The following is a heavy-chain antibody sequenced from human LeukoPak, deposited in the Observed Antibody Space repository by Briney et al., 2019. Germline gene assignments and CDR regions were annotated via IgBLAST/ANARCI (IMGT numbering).Heavy chain of an antibody. D-gene: IGHD3-16*01. CDR3: ATPVRYYIDV. Sequence: SETLSLTCTVSGGSITTSNWWSWVRQPPGQGLEWIAEIYHTGRANYNPSLKSRVTISVDKPKNQFSLTVNSVTAADTAVYYCATPVRYYIDVWGKGTTVTVSS. V-gene: IGHV4-4*02. J-gene: IGHJ6*03. CDR1: GGSITTSNW. CDR2: IYHTGRA.